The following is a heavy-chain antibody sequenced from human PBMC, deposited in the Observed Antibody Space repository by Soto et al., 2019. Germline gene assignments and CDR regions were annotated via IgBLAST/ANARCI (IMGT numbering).Heavy chain of an antibody. CDR1: GYTFTSYG. Sequence: ASVKVSCKASGYTFTSYGISWVRQAPGQGLEGMGWISAYNGNTNYAQNLQGRVTMTTDTSTSAAYMELRSLRSDDTAVYYCAIVWSGSGYYYGMDVWGQGTTVTVSS. CDR3: AIVWSGSGYYYGMDV. J-gene: IGHJ6*02. D-gene: IGHD3-3*01. V-gene: IGHV1-18*01. CDR2: ISAYNGNT.